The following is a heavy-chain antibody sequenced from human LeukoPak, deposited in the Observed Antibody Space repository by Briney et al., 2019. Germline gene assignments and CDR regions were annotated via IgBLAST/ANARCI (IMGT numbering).Heavy chain of an antibody. V-gene: IGHV3-7*05. J-gene: IGHJ4*02. Sequence: GGSLRLSCAASGFTLSSHWMSWVRQAPGKGLEWVANIKQDGSEQYYVDSVRDRFTISRDNAKNSVYLQMKSLTAEDTAIYYCARESAGGPDYWGQGTLVTVSS. CDR1: GFTLSSHW. CDR3: ARESAGGPDY. D-gene: IGHD6-19*01. CDR2: IKQDGSEQ.